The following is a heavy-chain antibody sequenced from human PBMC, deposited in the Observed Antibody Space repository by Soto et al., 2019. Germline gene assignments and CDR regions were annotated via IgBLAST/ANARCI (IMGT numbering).Heavy chain of an antibody. Sequence: PSETLSLTCAVYGRSFSAYYWRWVRQPPGKGLEWIGEIIHRESTKYNPSLKSRVTVSVATSKNQFSLKLCSVTAADTAVYYFARQRPTDGRWEFANSYCMDVWGQGAPVTVSS. CDR1: GRSFSAYY. V-gene: IGHV4-34*12. CDR2: IIHREST. CDR3: ARQRPTDGRWEFANSYCMDV. J-gene: IGHJ6*02. D-gene: IGHD1-26*01.